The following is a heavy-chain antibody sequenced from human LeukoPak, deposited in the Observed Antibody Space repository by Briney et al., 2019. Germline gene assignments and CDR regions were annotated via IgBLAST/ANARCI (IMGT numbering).Heavy chain of an antibody. CDR3: ARDQAARDDGDYLFYYYYGIDG. CDR1: GFLYSSYD. J-gene: IGHJ6*04. CDR2: ISSNGCST. Sequence: GGSEGLLRAASGFLYSSYDVHWVSQAPGKGLGYVSAISSNGCSTFYANSVKGRFTISRDNSKNTLYLQMGRMRAEDMAVYYCARDQAARDDGDYLFYYYYGIDGWDGATTVVVSS. D-gene: IGHD4-17*01. V-gene: IGHV3-64*01.